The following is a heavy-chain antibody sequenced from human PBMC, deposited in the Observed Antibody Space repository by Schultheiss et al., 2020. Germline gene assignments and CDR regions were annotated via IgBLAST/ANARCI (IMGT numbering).Heavy chain of an antibody. CDR2: ISYDGSNK. J-gene: IGHJ1*01. CDR3: ARDKDSSGSTAEYFQH. D-gene: IGHD3-22*01. V-gene: IGHV3-30*04. Sequence: GGSLRLSCAASGFTFSSYAMHWVRQAPGKGLEWVAVISYDGSNKYYADSVKGRFTISRDNSKNTLYLQMNSLRAEDTAVYYCARDKDSSGSTAEYFQHWGQGTLVTVPS. CDR1: GFTFSSYA.